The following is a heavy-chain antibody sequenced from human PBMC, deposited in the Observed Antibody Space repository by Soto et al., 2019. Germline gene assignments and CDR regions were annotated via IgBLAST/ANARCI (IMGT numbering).Heavy chain of an antibody. CDR3: AESSVGVSWRVEDV. CDR2: ITPTFGTP. V-gene: IGHV1-69*06. Sequence: QVQLVQSGAEVKKPGSSVKVSCKASGDTLSKYGVSWVRQAPGQGLEWMGGITPTFGTPTDAQRLQGRVTITADKSTSTSHLELTSLRSDGTAVYHCAESSVGVSWRVEDVSGLGPKVTVSS. CDR1: GDTLSKYG. J-gene: IGHJ6*02. D-gene: IGHD6-19*01.